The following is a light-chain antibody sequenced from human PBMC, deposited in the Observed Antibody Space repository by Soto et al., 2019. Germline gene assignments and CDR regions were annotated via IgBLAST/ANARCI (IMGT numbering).Light chain of an antibody. CDR2: GAS. J-gene: IGKJ4*01. CDR1: QSVSTY. V-gene: IGKV3-20*01. CDR3: QRYGSSPLT. Sequence: EIVLTQSPGTLSLSPGERATLSCRASQSVSTYLAWYQQKPGQAPRLLIYGASSRATGIPDRFSGSGSGTDFTLTINRLEPEDFAVYYCQRYGSSPLTFGGGTKVEIK.